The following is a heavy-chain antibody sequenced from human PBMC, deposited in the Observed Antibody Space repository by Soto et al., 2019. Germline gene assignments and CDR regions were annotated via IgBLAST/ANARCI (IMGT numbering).Heavy chain of an antibody. CDR2: IYHSGST. D-gene: IGHD2-15*01. J-gene: IGHJ3*02. V-gene: IGHV4-4*02. CDR1: SGSISSSNW. Sequence: QVQLQESGPGLVKPSGTLSLTCAVSSGSISSSNWWSWVRQPPGKGLEWIGEIYHSGSTNYNPSLKSRVTISVDKSKNQFSLKLSSVTAADTAVYYCARSPTHPDIVVVVAANHAFDIWGQGTMVTVSS. CDR3: ARSPTHPDIVVVVAANHAFDI.